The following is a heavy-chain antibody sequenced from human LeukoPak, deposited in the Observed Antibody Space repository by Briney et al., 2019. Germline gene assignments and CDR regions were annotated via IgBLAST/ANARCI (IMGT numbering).Heavy chain of an antibody. V-gene: IGHV1-18*01. Sequence: ASVKVSCKASDNIFTSYGISWVRQAPGQGLEWMGWISVYNGNTNYAQKLQGRDTMTTDTSTSTAYMELRSLRSDDTAVYYCARHGTNWFDPWGQGTLVTVSS. CDR3: ARHGTNWFDP. CDR1: DNIFTSYG. J-gene: IGHJ5*02. CDR2: ISVYNGNT.